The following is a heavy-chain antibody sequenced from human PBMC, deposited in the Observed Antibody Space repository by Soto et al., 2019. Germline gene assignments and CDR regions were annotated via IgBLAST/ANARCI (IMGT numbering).Heavy chain of an antibody. CDR3: ARVVAPAARD. V-gene: IGHV4-4*02. CDR1: GGSISSSNW. J-gene: IGHJ4*02. Sequence: QVQLQESGPGLVKPSGTLSLTCAVSGGSISSSNWWSWVRQPPGKGLEWIGEIYHSGSTNYNPSLXXRXPXTVDTPNNQFSLMLRSVTAADTAVYYWARVVAPAARDWGQGTRVTVAS. CDR2: IYHSGST. D-gene: IGHD2-2*01.